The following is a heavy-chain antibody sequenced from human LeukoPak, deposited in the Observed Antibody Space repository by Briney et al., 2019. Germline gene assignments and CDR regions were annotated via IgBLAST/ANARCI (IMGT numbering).Heavy chain of an antibody. CDR1: GFSLSTSGVG. D-gene: IGHD1-1*01. J-gene: IGHJ4*02. CDR2: IYWDDDN. V-gene: IGHV2-5*02. Sequence: SGPTLVKPTQTLTLTCTFSGFSLSTSGVGVGWIRQPPGQALDWLALIYWDDDNRYSPSLQSRLTITKDTSKNQVVLTMTNMGPVDTATYYCAHRGRTGALVDYWGQGILVTVSS. CDR3: AHRGRTGALVDY.